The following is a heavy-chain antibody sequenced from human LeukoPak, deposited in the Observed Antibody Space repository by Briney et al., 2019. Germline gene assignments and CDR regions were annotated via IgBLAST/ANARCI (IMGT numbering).Heavy chain of an antibody. CDR3: ARDLRWSHYWYFDL. V-gene: IGHV3-33*01. CDR1: GFTFSSYG. Sequence: PGGSLRLSCAASGFTFSSYGMHSVRQAPGKGLEWVAVIWYDGSNKYYADSVKGRFTISRDNSKNTLYLQMNSLRAEDTAVYYCARDLRWSHYWYFDLWGRGTLVTVSS. CDR2: IWYDGSNK. J-gene: IGHJ2*01. D-gene: IGHD2-15*01.